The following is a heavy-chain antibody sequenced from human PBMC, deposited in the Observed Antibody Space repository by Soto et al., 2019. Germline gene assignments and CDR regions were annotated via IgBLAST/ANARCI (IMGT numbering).Heavy chain of an antibody. CDR3: ASTIVVVTAIYFDY. D-gene: IGHD2-21*02. Sequence: PSETLSLACAVSGCSIRSGVCYWSWIRQPPGKGLEWIGYIYYSGSTYYNPSLKSRVTISVDTSKNQFSLKLSSVTAADTDVYYCASTIVVVTAIYFDYWGQGTLGTVSS. CDR2: IYYSGST. V-gene: IGHV4-30-4*01. CDR1: GCSIRSGVCY. J-gene: IGHJ4*02.